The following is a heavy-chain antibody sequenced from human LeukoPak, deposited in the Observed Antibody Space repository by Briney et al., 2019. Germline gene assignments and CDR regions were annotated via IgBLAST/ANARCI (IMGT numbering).Heavy chain of an antibody. Sequence: GGSLRLSCAASGFTFSSYAMHWVRQAPGKGLEWVAVISYDGSNKYYADSVKGRFTISRDNSKNTLYLQMNSLRAEDTAVYYCARAGEPDYGGNPDYWGQGTLVTVSS. CDR2: ISYDGSNK. D-gene: IGHD4-17*01. J-gene: IGHJ4*02. V-gene: IGHV3-30-3*01. CDR1: GFTFSSYA. CDR3: ARAGEPDYGGNPDY.